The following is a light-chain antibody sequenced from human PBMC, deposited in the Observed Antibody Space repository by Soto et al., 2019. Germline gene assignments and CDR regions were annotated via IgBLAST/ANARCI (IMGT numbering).Light chain of an antibody. CDR1: SSNIGSNA. V-gene: IGLV1-51*01. CDR3: GTWDSSLSAWV. CDR2: DND. J-gene: IGLJ3*02. Sequence: QSVLTQPPSVSAAPGQRVTISCSGSSSNIGSNAVSWYQHLPGTAPKYVIYDNDKRPSGIPDRFSGSRSGTSATLGITGLQTGDEADYYCGTWDSSLSAWVFGGGTKPTVL.